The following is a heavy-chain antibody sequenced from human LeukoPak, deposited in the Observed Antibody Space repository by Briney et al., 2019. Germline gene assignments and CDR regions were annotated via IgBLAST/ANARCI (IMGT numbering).Heavy chain of an antibody. D-gene: IGHD3-22*01. CDR2: IRYDGSNK. J-gene: IGHJ4*02. CDR1: GFTFSSYG. Sequence: GGSLRLSCAASGFTFSSYGMHWVRQAPGKGLEWVAFIRYDGSNKYYADSVKGRFTISRDNSKNTLYLQMNSLRAEDTAVYYCAKGIGYSYSYGGDSSGYHPIDYWGQGTLVTVSS. V-gene: IGHV3-30*02. CDR3: AKGIGYSYSYGGDSSGYHPIDY.